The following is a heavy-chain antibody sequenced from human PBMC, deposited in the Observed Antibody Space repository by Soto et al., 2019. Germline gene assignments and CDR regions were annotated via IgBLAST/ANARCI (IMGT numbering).Heavy chain of an antibody. J-gene: IGHJ6*02. CDR1: GYTFTSYY. CDR3: ARGQHNDYYYYGMDV. Sequence: QVQLVQSGAEVKKPGASVKVSCKASGYTFTSYYMHWVRQAPGQGLEWMGIINPSGGSTSYAQKFQGRVTMTRDTSTSTVYMELSSLRSEDTAVYYCARGQHNDYYYYGMDVWGQGTTVTVSS. CDR2: INPSGGST. V-gene: IGHV1-46*01. D-gene: IGHD2-21*01.